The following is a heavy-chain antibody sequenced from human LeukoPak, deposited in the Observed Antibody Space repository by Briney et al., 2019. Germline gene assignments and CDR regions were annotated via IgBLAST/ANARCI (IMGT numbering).Heavy chain of an antibody. V-gene: IGHV3-13*01. D-gene: IGHD3-22*01. CDR2: IGTAGDT. J-gene: IGHJ6*02. Sequence: GGSLRLSCAASGFTFSSYDMHWVRQATGKGLEWVSAIGTAGDTYYPGSVKGRFTISRENAKNSLYLQMSSLRAGDTAVYYCARGRYYDSSGYYFFGYYYYGMDVWGQGTTVTVSS. CDR3: ARGRYYDSSGYYFFGYYYYGMDV. CDR1: GFTFSSYD.